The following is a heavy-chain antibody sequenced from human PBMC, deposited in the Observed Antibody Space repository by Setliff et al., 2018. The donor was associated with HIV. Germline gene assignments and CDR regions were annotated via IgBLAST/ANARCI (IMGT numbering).Heavy chain of an antibody. J-gene: IGHJ3*02. CDR3: ARHSPNVGVRGDAFDI. CDR2: IHCSGAT. Sequence: SETLSLTCTVSGGSISSGSYYWSWIRQPAGKGLEWIGYIHCSGATNYNPSLKSRVTISLDTSRTQFSLRLSSVTAADTAVYYCARHSPNVGVRGDAFDIWGQGTVVTVSS. CDR1: GGSISSGSYY. D-gene: IGHD2-8*01. V-gene: IGHV4-61*10.